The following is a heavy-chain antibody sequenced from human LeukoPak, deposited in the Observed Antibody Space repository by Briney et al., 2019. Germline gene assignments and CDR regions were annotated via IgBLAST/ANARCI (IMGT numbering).Heavy chain of an antibody. CDR3: AKGGLIVGAPDVGGAFDI. CDR2: IDYDGTGM. V-gene: IGHV3-11*01. D-gene: IGHD1-26*01. Sequence: GGSLRLSCAASGFPFSDHYMIWIRQAPGKGLGWVSYIDYDGTGMSYADSVKGRFTISRDNANNTLYLQMSSLTVEDSAVYYCAKGGLIVGAPDVGGAFDIWGQGTMVTVSS. J-gene: IGHJ3*02. CDR1: GFPFSDHY.